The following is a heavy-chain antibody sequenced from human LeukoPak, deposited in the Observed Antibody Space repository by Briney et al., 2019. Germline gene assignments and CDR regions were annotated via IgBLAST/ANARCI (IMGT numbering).Heavy chain of an antibody. CDR1: GGTFNSYA. D-gene: IGHD2-15*01. Sequence: ASVEVSCKASGGTFNSYAISWVRQAPGQGLEWMGRIIPILGIANYAQKFQGRVAITADKSTSTAYMELSSLRSEDTAVYYCARDNEGYCSGGSCYEFWFDPWGQGTLVTVSS. CDR2: IIPILGIA. CDR3: ARDNEGYCSGGSCYEFWFDP. J-gene: IGHJ5*02. V-gene: IGHV1-69*04.